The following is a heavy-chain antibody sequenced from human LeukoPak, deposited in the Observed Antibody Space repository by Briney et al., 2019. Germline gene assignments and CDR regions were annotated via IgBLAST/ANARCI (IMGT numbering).Heavy chain of an antibody. J-gene: IGHJ4*02. Sequence: ASVKVSCKASGLTFSNYGITWVRQAPGQGLEWVGWISAYDGNTNYAQKFQGRVTMTTDTSTSTAHMELRSLRYDDAAVYYCARDGRFAAYEPDYWGQGTLVTVSS. CDR3: ARDGRFAAYEPDY. CDR2: ISAYDGNT. V-gene: IGHV1-18*01. CDR1: GLTFSNYG. D-gene: IGHD1-26*01.